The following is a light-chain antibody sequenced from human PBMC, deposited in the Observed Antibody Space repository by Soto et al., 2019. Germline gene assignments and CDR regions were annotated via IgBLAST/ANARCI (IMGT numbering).Light chain of an antibody. J-gene: IGKJ1*01. CDR2: RAS. V-gene: IGKV1-5*03. CDR3: LPYYNYQWS. Sequence: DIHMTQFPSTVSASVGDRVTLTCRASQTISNFLAWYQQKPGEAPKLLIYRASTLERGVPSRFSGSGSGTEFTLTISGLQPDDFATYYCLPYYNYQWSFGQGSTVDIK. CDR1: QTISNF.